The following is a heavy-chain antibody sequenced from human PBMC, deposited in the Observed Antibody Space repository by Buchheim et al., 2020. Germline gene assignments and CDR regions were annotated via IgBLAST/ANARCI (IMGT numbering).Heavy chain of an antibody. J-gene: IGHJ4*02. CDR1: GGSISSYY. V-gene: IGHV4-59*01. Sequence: QVQLQESGPGLVKPSETLSLTCTVSGGSISSYYWSWIRQPPGKGLEWIGYIYYSGGTNTNPPLRSRSTISVATSKNQFSLKLSSVTAADTAVYYCARDLYGGSPFDYWGQGTL. CDR2: IYYSGGT. D-gene: IGHD4-23*01. CDR3: ARDLYGGSPFDY.